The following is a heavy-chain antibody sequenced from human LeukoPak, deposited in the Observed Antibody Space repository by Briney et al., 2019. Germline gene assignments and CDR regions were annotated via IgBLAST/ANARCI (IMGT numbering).Heavy chain of an antibody. J-gene: IGHJ4*02. CDR1: GGTFSSYA. CDR2: IIPIFGTA. CDR3: ARVAVVQTRNFDY. V-gene: IGHV1-69*13. Sequence: SVKVPCKASGGTFSSYAISWVRQAPGQGLEWMGGIIPIFGTANYAQKFQGRVTITADESTSTAYMELSSLRSEDTAVYYCARVAVVQTRNFDYWGQGTLVTVSS. D-gene: IGHD4-23*01.